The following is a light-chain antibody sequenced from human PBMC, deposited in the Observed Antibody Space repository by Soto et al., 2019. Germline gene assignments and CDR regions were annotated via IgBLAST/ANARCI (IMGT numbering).Light chain of an antibody. Sequence: EIVLTQSPGTLSLSPGERATLSCRASQSVSSNYLAWYQQKPGQAPGLLIYGASSRATDIPDRFSGSGSGTDFTLTVSRLEPEDFAVYYCQQYGSSPPTYAFGQGTKLEIK. CDR3: QQYGSSPPTYA. J-gene: IGKJ2*01. CDR2: GAS. V-gene: IGKV3-20*01. CDR1: QSVSSNY.